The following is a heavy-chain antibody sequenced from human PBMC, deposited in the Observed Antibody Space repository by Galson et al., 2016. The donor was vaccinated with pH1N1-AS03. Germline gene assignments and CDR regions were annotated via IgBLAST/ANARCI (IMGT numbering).Heavy chain of an antibody. CDR3: AREGCSWCLDRIDFNYYGMDV. Sequence: SVKVSCKASGYRFTGYYLHWVRQAPGQGLEWMGEIIPIFGTANYAQRFQGRVTITADESTSTAYMEVSSLRSEATAVYYCAREGCSWCLDRIDFNYYGMDVWGQGTTVTVSS. CDR2: IIPIFGTA. CDR1: GYRFTGYY. V-gene: IGHV1-69*13. D-gene: IGHD2-15*01. J-gene: IGHJ6*02.